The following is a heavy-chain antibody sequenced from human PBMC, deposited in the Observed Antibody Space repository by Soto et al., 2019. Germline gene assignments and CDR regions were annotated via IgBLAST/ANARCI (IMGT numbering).Heavy chain of an antibody. V-gene: IGHV4-39*01. CDR2: IYYSGST. Sequence: PSETLSLTCTVSGGSISSSSYYWSWIRQPPGKGLEWIGSIYYSGSTYYNPSLKSRVTISVDTSKNQFSLKLSSVTAADTAVYYCARHWAIFGVVTHYYYYYGMDVWGQGTTVTVSS. CDR3: ARHWAIFGVVTHYYYYYGMDV. CDR1: GGSISSSSYY. D-gene: IGHD3-3*01. J-gene: IGHJ6*02.